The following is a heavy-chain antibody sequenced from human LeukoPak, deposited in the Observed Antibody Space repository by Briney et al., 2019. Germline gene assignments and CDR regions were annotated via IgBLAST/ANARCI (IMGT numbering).Heavy chain of an antibody. CDR1: GGSISSYY. CDR3: ARVTSAYDFWSGYYTGGSGAFDI. J-gene: IGHJ3*02. CDR2: IYYSGST. D-gene: IGHD3-3*01. V-gene: IGHV4-59*01. Sequence: SETLSLTCSVAGGSISSYYGSWIRQPPGKGLEWIGYIYYSGSTNYNPSLKSRVTISVDTSKNQFSLKLSSVTAADTAVYYCARVTSAYDFWSGYYTGGSGAFDIWGQGTMVTVSS.